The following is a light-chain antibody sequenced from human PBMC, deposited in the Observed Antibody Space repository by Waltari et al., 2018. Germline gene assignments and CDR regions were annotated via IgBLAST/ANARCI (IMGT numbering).Light chain of an antibody. CDR2: DAS. J-gene: IGKJ1*01. CDR1: QSVGRS. CDR3: QHYVRLPAT. Sequence: EIVLTQSPGTLSLSPGERATLACRASQSVGRSLAWYQKKPGQAPRLLIYDASRRATGIPDRFSGSGSGTDFSLTISTLEPEDFAVYYCQHYVRLPATFGQGTKVEI. V-gene: IGKV3-20*01.